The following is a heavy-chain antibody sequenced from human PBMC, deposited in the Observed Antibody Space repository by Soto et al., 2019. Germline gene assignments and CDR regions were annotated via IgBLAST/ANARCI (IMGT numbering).Heavy chain of an antibody. Sequence: QVQLVQSGAEVTKPGASVKMSCKASGYTFASYYMHWVRQAPGQGLEWMGIINPSCDSTSHAQKLQDRVTMTRDTSTTTVNMELSSLRSEDTAVYYCARDAVAATTNCFDLGGQGTLVMVSS. J-gene: IGHJ5*02. D-gene: IGHD2-15*01. V-gene: IGHV1-46*01. CDR1: GYTFASYY. CDR3: ARDAVAATTNCFDL. CDR2: INPSCDST.